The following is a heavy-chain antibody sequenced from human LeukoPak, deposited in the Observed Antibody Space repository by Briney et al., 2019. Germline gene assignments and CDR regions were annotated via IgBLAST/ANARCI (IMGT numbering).Heavy chain of an antibody. J-gene: IGHJ6*02. CDR1: GYTSTSYG. CDR3: ARDSSVTMADYGMDV. V-gene: IGHV1-18*01. Sequence: ASVKVSCKASGYTSTSYGISWVRQAPGQGLEWMGWISAYNGNTNYAQKLQGRVTMTTDTSTSTAYMELRSLRSDDTAVYYCARDSSVTMADYGMDVWGQGTTVTVSS. D-gene: IGHD3-22*01. CDR2: ISAYNGNT.